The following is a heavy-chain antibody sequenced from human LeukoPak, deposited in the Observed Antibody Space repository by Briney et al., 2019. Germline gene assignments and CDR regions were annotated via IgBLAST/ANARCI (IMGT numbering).Heavy chain of an antibody. CDR3: AKDDGYSYGLVDY. Sequence: GGSLRLSCAASGFTVSSNYMSWVRQAPGKGLEWVSVIYSGGSTYYADSVKGRFTISRDNSKNTLYLQMNSLRAEDTAVYYCAKDDGYSYGLVDYWGQGTLVTVSS. CDR1: GFTVSSNY. V-gene: IGHV3-53*05. D-gene: IGHD5-18*01. CDR2: IYSGGST. J-gene: IGHJ4*02.